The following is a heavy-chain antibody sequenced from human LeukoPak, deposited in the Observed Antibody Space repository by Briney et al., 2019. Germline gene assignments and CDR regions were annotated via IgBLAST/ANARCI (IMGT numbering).Heavy chain of an antibody. D-gene: IGHD2-2*01. CDR2: AYYRSQWYK. V-gene: IGHV6-1*01. J-gene: IGHJ2*01. CDR3: VRDGLHAAWYFDL. Sequence: SQTLTLTCAISGDSFTSNSATWNCIRQSPWRDFEWLGRAYYRSQWYKDYEVSVKSRITINPDTSKNQFSLQLNSVTPEDTAVYYCVRDGLHAAWYFDLWGRGTLVTVSS. CDR1: GDSFTSNSAT.